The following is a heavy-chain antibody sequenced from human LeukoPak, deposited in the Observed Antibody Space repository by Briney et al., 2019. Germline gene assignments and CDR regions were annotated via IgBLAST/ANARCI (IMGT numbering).Heavy chain of an antibody. V-gene: IGHV2-5*02. D-gene: IGHD7-27*01. J-gene: IGHJ3*02. Sequence: SGPTLLKPTQTLTLTFTFSGFSLSTSGVGVGWIRQPPGKALEWLTLIYWDDYKRYSPSLKSSLTITKDTSKNQVVLTMTNMDPVDTATYYCAHRQNWGEAFDIWGQGTWSPSLQ. CDR1: GFSLSTSGVG. CDR3: AHRQNWGEAFDI. CDR2: IYWDDYK.